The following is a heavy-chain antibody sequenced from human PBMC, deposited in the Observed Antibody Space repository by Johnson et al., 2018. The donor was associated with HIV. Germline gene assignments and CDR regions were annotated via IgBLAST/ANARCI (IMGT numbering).Heavy chain of an antibody. CDR1: GFTFSSSW. CDR2: IKQDGSEK. V-gene: IGHV3-7*01. J-gene: IGHJ3*02. CDR3: ARDRIPYNWNYEGDAFDI. D-gene: IGHD1-7*01. Sequence: VQLVESGGGLVQPGGSLRLSCAASGFTFSSSWMSWVRQAPGKGLEWVANIKQDGSEKYYVDSVKGRFTISRDNAKNSLYLQMNSLRAEDTAVYYCARDRIPYNWNYEGDAFDIWGQGTMVTVSS.